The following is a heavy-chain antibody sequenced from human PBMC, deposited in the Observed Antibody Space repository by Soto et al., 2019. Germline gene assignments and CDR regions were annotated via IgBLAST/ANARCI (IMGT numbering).Heavy chain of an antibody. D-gene: IGHD6-13*01. V-gene: IGHV4-31*03. Sequence: SETLSLTCTVSGGSISSGGYYWSWIRQHPGKGLEWIGYIYYSGSTYYNPSLKSRVTISVDTSKNQFSLKLSSVTAADTAVYYCARLVAAAAYFDHWGQGTLVTVSS. CDR2: IYYSGST. J-gene: IGHJ4*02. CDR1: GGSISSGGYY. CDR3: ARLVAAAAYFDH.